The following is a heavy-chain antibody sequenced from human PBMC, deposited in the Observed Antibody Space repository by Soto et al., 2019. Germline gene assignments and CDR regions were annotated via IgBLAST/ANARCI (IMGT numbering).Heavy chain of an antibody. J-gene: IGHJ6*02. CDR3: AKYYGDYSYYYAMDV. D-gene: IGHD4-17*01. Sequence: SLRLSCAASGFTFSSYAMSWVRQAPGKGLEWVSSISGRNGNTYYADSVKGRLTISRDNSKNTLYLQMNSRRAEDTAVYYCAKYYGDYSYYYAMDVWGQGTTVTVS. CDR1: GFTFSSYA. V-gene: IGHV3-23*01. CDR2: ISGRNGNT.